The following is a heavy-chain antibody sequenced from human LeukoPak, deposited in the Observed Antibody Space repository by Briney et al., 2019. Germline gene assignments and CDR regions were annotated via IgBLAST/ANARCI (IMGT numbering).Heavy chain of an antibody. V-gene: IGHV3-23*01. CDR1: GFTFSDYY. J-gene: IGHJ5*02. D-gene: IGHD6-19*01. CDR2: IDASGGAT. CDR3: AKGSGSGWYGWFAP. Sequence: GSLRLSCAASGFTFSDYYMSWIRQAPGKGLEWVSSIDASGGATYYADSVKGRFTISRDNSKNTFYLQMNSLRAEDTAVYSCAKGSGSGWYGWFAPWGQGTLVTVSS.